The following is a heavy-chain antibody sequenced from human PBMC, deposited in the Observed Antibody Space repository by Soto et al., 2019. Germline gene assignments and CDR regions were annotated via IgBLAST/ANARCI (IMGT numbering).Heavy chain of an antibody. V-gene: IGHV3-74*03. CDR3: VREGYWSLDY. CDR1: GFTFTSPW. Sequence: EVQLVESGGGLVQPGGSLRLSCAASGFTFTSPWMHWVRQAPGKGLEWVSRPNGDGSDIQYAGSAKGRFTISRDNAKNTLYLQMNSLRAEDTAVYYCVREGYWSLDYWGQGTLVTVSS. J-gene: IGHJ4*02. D-gene: IGHD1-1*01. CDR2: PNGDGSDI.